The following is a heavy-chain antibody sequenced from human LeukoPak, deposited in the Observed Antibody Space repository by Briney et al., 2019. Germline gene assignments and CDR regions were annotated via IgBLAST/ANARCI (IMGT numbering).Heavy chain of an antibody. V-gene: IGHV3-30*18. CDR2: ISDDGRNT. D-gene: IGHD3-10*01. CDR1: GFSFSNYG. Sequence: GGPLRLSCAASGFSFSNYGMHWVRQAPGKGLEWVTIISDDGRNTYSGDSVKGRFTISRDNSKNALYLQMNSLKREDTAVYYCAKALGQWFEEGYYGMDVWGQGTTVTVSS. CDR3: AKALGQWFEEGYYGMDV. J-gene: IGHJ6*02.